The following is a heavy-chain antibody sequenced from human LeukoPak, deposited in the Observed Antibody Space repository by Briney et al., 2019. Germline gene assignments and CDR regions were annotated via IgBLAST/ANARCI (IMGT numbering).Heavy chain of an antibody. Sequence: ASVKVSCKASGYTFTGYYMHWVRQAPGQGLEWMGWINPNSGGTNYAQKFQGRVTMTRDTSISTAYMELSRLRSDDTAMYYCARDLIAARPGPYNWFDPWGQGTLVTVSS. CDR1: GYTFTGYY. D-gene: IGHD6-6*01. CDR2: INPNSGGT. V-gene: IGHV1-2*02. CDR3: ARDLIAARPGPYNWFDP. J-gene: IGHJ5*02.